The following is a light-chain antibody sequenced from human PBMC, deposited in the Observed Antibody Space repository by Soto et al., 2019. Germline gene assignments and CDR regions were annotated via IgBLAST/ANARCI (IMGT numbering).Light chain of an antibody. V-gene: IGKV3-15*01. Sequence: EIVMTQSPATLSVSPGERATLSSRASQSMGSNVAWYQQKPGQAPRLLNYGASTRAAGIPARFSGSGSGTEFTLTITSLESEDFAVYYCQQFHNWPRTFGQGTKVDIK. CDR2: GAS. CDR3: QQFHNWPRT. J-gene: IGKJ1*01. CDR1: QSMGSN.